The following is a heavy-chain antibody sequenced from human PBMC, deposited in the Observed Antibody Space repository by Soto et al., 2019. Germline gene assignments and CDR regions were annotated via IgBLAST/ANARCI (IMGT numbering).Heavy chain of an antibody. D-gene: IGHD3-3*01. J-gene: IGHJ6*02. V-gene: IGHV3-30-3*01. Sequence: HPGGSLRLSCAASGFTFSSYAMHWVRQAPGKGLEWVAVISYDGSNKYYADSVKGRFTISRDNSKNTLYLQMNSLRAEDTAVYYCARDRGESYYDFWSGYNPYGMDVWGQGTTVTVSS. CDR1: GFTFSSYA. CDR2: ISYDGSNK. CDR3: ARDRGESYYDFWSGYNPYGMDV.